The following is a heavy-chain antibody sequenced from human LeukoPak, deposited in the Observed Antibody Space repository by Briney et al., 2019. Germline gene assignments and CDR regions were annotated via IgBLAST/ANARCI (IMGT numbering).Heavy chain of an antibody. CDR1: GDSVSSNGAA. V-gene: IGHV6-1*01. D-gene: IGHD1-26*01. J-gene: IGHJ4*02. CDR3: ARDPVGGSTIFDY. CDR2: TYYRSKWYY. Sequence: SQTLSLTCAISGDSVSSNGAAWNWIRQSPSRGLEWLGRTYYRSKWYYDYAVAVKSRISINPDTSKNQFSLQLSSVTPEDTAVYYCARDPVGGSTIFDYWGQGTLVTVSS.